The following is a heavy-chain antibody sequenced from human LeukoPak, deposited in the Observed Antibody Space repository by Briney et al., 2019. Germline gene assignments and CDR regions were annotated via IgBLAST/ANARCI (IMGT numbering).Heavy chain of an antibody. V-gene: IGHV4-59*01. CDR3: AREAIGRVDY. J-gene: IGHJ4*02. D-gene: IGHD2/OR15-2a*01. Sequence: SETLSLTCTVSGDSISNYYWSWIRQPPGKGLEWIGYIYYSGSTNYNPSLKSRVTILVDTSKKHFSLKLSSVTAADTAVYYCAREAIGRVDYWGQGILVTVSS. CDR2: IYYSGST. CDR1: GDSISNYY.